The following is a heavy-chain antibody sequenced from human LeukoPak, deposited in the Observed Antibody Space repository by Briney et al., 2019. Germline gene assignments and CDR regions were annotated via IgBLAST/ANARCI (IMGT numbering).Heavy chain of an antibody. CDR1: GYTFPDFY. Sequence: ASVKVSCKASGYTFPDFYMHWVRQAPGQGLEWMGWINPNSGGTNYAQKFQGRVTLTRDTSTSTVYMELSSLRSEDTAVYYCARVSSYDTYYYYYYMDVWGKGTTVTISS. J-gene: IGHJ6*03. D-gene: IGHD3-22*01. V-gene: IGHV1-2*02. CDR3: ARVSSYDTYYYYYYMDV. CDR2: INPNSGGT.